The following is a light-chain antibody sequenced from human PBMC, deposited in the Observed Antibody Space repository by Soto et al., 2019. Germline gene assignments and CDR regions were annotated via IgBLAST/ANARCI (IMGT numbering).Light chain of an antibody. J-gene: IGLJ1*01. CDR1: KNDIGVYDF. Sequence: QSVLTQPPSASGSPGQSVTISCTGTKNDIGVYDFVSWYQHHPGKAPRLIIYEVVQRPSGVPDRFSGSKSGNTASLTVSGLQAADEADYFCKSYAGSNTYVFGNGTKLTVL. CDR3: KSYAGSNTYV. V-gene: IGLV2-8*01. CDR2: EVV.